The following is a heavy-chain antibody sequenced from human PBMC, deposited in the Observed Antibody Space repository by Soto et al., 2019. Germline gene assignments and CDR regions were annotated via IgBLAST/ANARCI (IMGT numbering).Heavy chain of an antibody. D-gene: IGHD4-17*01. CDR3: ARFSVTTLNSRFDS. Sequence: QVQLVESGGGLVKPGGSLRLSCAASGFTFSDYYMTWIRQAPGKGLEWISYISNSGRSIYYADSVKGRFTISRDNAKNSLSLLMYRLRAEDTAVYYCARFSVTTLNSRFDSWGQGALVTVSS. V-gene: IGHV3-11*01. CDR2: ISNSGRSI. CDR1: GFTFSDYY. J-gene: IGHJ4*02.